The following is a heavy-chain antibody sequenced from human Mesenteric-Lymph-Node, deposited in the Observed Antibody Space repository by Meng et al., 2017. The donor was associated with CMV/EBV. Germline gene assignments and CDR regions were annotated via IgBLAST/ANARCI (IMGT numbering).Heavy chain of an antibody. CDR3: AKDAPKDYDFWSGLYSE. Sequence: GGSLRLSCAASGFTFSSYSMNWVRQAPGKGLEWVSYISSSSSTIYYADSVKGRFTISRDNSKNTLYLQMNSLRAEDTAVYYCAKDAPKDYDFWSGLYSEWGQGTLVTVSS. D-gene: IGHD3-3*01. J-gene: IGHJ4*02. V-gene: IGHV3-48*01. CDR1: GFTFSSYS. CDR2: ISSSSSTI.